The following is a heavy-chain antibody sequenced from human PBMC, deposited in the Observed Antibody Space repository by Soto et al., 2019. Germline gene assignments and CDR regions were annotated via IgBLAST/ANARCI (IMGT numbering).Heavy chain of an antibody. CDR3: ARLPRDCNKTSCYYADH. Sequence: GESLKISCRGAGYDFNTNWLGWLRQWPGKGQERVGSMYPGDSDTRYNPSLQGHVTLSVNVTVSSSFQQWRSLETSDTGMYFCARLPRDCNKTSCYYADHWGQGTQVTVSS. CDR2: MYPGDSDT. J-gene: IGHJ4*02. CDR1: GYDFNTNW. V-gene: IGHV5-51*01. D-gene: IGHD3-3*01.